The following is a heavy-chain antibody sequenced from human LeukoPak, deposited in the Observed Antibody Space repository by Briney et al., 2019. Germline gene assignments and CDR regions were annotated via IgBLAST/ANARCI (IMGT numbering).Heavy chain of an antibody. CDR3: ARAKYNSGWYGAFDI. CDR1: GYTFTSYG. CDR2: ISAYNGNT. D-gene: IGHD6-19*01. Sequence: GASVKVSCKASGYTFTSYGISWVRQAPGQGLEWMGWISAYNGNTNYAQKLQGRVTMTEDTSTDTAYMELSSLRFEDTAVYYCARAKYNSGWYGAFDIWGQGTMVTVSS. V-gene: IGHV1-18*01. J-gene: IGHJ3*02.